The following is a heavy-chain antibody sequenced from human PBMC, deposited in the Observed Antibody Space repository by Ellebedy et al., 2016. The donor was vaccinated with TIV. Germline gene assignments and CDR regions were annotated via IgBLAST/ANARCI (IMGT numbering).Heavy chain of an antibody. CDR2: IKQDGSEK. CDR1: GFTFSSYW. D-gene: IGHD3-22*01. CDR3: AREDSSGYYASFDY. V-gene: IGHV3-7*03. Sequence: GESLKISXAASGFTFSSYWMSWVRQAPGKGLEWVANIKQDGSEKYYVDSVKGRFTISRDNAKNSLYLQMNSLRAEDTAVYYCAREDSSGYYASFDYWGQGTLVTVSS. J-gene: IGHJ4*02.